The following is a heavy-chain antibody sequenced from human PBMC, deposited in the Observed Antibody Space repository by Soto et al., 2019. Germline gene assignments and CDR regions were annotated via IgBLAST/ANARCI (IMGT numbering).Heavy chain of an antibody. Sequence: QLQLQESGSGLVKPSQTLSLTCAVSGGSISSGGYSWSWIRQPPGKGLEWIGYIYHSGSTYYNPSLKSRVTISVDWSKNQFSLKLSSVIAADTAVYYCARTVLRYFDWFRVGFYGMDVWGQGTTVTVSS. CDR3: ARTVLRYFDWFRVGFYGMDV. CDR2: IYHSGST. CDR1: GGSISSGGYS. D-gene: IGHD3-9*01. J-gene: IGHJ6*02. V-gene: IGHV4-30-2*01.